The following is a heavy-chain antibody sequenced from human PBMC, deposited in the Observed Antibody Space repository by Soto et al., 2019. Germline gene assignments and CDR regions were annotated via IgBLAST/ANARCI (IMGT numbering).Heavy chain of an antibody. Sequence: QLQLQESGPGLVKPSETLSLTCTVSGGSISSSSYYWGWIRQPPGKGLEWIGSIYYSGSTYYNPSLKSRVTISVDTSKNQFSLKLSSVTAADTAVYYCARLTEWELLDYPLQISFPAEFDYWGQGTLVTVSS. CDR3: ARLTEWELLDYPLQISFPAEFDY. V-gene: IGHV4-39*01. J-gene: IGHJ4*02. CDR2: IYYSGST. CDR1: GGSISSSSYY. D-gene: IGHD1-26*01.